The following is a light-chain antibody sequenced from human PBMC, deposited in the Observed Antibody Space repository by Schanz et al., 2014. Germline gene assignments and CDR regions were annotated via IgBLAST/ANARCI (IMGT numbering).Light chain of an antibody. CDR1: QSIGRY. V-gene: IGKV1-39*01. J-gene: IGKJ1*01. CDR2: AAS. CDR3: QQYNSYSPWT. Sequence: DIQVTQSPSSLSASVGDRVTITCRASQSIGRYLNWYQQKPGKAPKLLIYAASSLQSGVPSRFSGSGSGTDFTLTISSLQPDDFATYYCQQYNSYSPWTFGQGTKVEIK.